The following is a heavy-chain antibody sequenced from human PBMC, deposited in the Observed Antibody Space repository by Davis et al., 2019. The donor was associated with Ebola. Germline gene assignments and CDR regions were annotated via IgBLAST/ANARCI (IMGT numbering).Heavy chain of an antibody. J-gene: IGHJ4*02. CDR2: IYYSGST. V-gene: IGHV4-59*08. Sequence: MPSETLSLTCTVSGGSISCYYWSWIRQPPGKGLEWIGYIYYSGSTNYNPSLKSRVTISVDTSKNQFSLKLSSVTAADTAVYYCARHGSGGSCFPNWGQGTLVTVSS. D-gene: IGHD2-15*01. CDR1: GGSISCYY. CDR3: ARHGSGGSCFPN.